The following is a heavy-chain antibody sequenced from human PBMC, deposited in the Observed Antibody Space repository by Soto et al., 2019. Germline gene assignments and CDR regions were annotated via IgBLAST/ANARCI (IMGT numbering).Heavy chain of an antibody. Sequence: EVQLLESGGGLVQPGGSLRLSCAASGFTFSSYAMSWVRQAPGKGLEWVSAISGSGGSTYYADSVKGRFTISRDNSKNTLYLQMNSLRAEDTAVYYCAKQGRDDSSGYYLYYFDYWGQGTLVTVSS. V-gene: IGHV3-23*01. CDR3: AKQGRDDSSGYYLYYFDY. J-gene: IGHJ4*02. CDR1: GFTFSSYA. D-gene: IGHD3-22*01. CDR2: ISGSGGST.